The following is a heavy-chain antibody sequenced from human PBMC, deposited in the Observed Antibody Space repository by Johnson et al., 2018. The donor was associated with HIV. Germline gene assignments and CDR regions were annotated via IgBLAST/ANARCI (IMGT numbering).Heavy chain of an antibody. J-gene: IGHJ3*01. Sequence: QVQLVESGGGVVQPGRYLRLSCAASGFSFSRYVMHWVRQAPGKGLEWVAVISDDGSNKYYAASVNGRFTISRNNAKKSLFLQMNSLRAEDTALYYGARDATPWGGDYFGYAFDLWGQGTMVTVS. CDR1: GFSFSRYV. V-gene: IGHV3-30-3*01. D-gene: IGHD4-17*01. CDR2: ISDDGSNK. CDR3: ARDATPWGGDYFGYAFDL.